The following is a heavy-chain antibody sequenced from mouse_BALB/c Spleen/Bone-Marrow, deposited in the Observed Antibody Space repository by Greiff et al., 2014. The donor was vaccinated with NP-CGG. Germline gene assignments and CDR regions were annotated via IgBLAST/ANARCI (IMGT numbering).Heavy chain of an antibody. J-gene: IGHJ4*01. V-gene: IGHV1-5*01. Sequence: EVKLQESGTVLARPGASVKMSCKASGYSFISYWMHWVKQRPGQGLEWIGAIYPGNSDTSYNQKFKGKAKQSAVTAARTAYMELSSLTNVDSAVYYCANGYDYYAMDYWGQGTSVTVSS. D-gene: IGHD2-2*01. CDR1: GYSFISYW. CDR3: ANGYDYYAMDY. CDR2: IYPGNSDT.